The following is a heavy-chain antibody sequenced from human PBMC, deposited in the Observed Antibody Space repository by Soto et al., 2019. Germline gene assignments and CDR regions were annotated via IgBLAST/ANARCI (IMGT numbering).Heavy chain of an antibody. CDR1: GFTFSLYS. CDR2: ITSSSSYI. CDR3: EGARSTDSRPGY. V-gene: IGHV3-21*01. D-gene: IGHD3-22*01. Sequence: PGGSLRLSCAASGFTFSLYSMIWVRQAPGKGLEWVASITSSSSYIYYEDSLKGRFTISRDNAKNSLFLQLDSLRAEDTAVYFCEGARSTDSRPGYWGQGTLVTVSS. J-gene: IGHJ4*02.